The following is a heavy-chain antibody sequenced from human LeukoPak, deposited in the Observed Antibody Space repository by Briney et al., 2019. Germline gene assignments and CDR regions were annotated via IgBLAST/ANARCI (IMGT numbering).Heavy chain of an antibody. CDR3: ARDLPPLDY. CDR2: ISGSGSST. CDR1: GFTFSSYA. J-gene: IGHJ4*02. Sequence: PGGSLRLSCAASGFTFSSYAMSWVRQAPGKGLEWVSGISGSGSSTYYADSVKGRFTISRDNSRNTLYLQMNNLRLEDTAVYYCARDLPPLDYWGRGTLVTVSA. V-gene: IGHV3-23*01.